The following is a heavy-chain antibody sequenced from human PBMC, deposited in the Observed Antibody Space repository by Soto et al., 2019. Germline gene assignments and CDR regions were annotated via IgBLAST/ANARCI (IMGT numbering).Heavy chain of an antibody. CDR3: ASRSSITYCGGDCYSSCGMDV. J-gene: IGHJ6*02. D-gene: IGHD2-21*02. Sequence: GGSLRLSCAASGFTVSSNYMSWVRQAPGKGLEWVSVIYSCGSTYYADSVKGRFTISRDNSKNTLYLQMNSLRAEDTAVYYCASRSSITYCGGDCYSSCGMDVWGQGTTDTVSS. V-gene: IGHV3-66*03. CDR1: GFTVSSNY. CDR2: IYSCGST.